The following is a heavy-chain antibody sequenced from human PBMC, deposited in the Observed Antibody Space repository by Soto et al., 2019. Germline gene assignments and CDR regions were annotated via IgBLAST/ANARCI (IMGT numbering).Heavy chain of an antibody. CDR2: INAGNGNT. D-gene: IGHD6-13*01. CDR1: GYTFTSYA. J-gene: IGHJ4*02. CDR3: ARDLIAAAGTQDY. Sequence: ASVKVSCKASGYTFTSYAMHWVRQAPGQRLEWMGWINAGNGNTKYSQKFQGRVTITRDTSASTAYMELSSLRSEGTAVYYCARDLIAAAGTQDYWGQGTLVTVSS. V-gene: IGHV1-3*01.